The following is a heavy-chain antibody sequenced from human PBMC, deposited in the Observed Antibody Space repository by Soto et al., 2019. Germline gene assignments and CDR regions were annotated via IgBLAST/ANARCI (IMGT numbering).Heavy chain of an antibody. J-gene: IGHJ1*01. CDR3: ASGQGYCSGGSCYRFQH. D-gene: IGHD2-15*01. Sequence: EVQLVQSGAEVKKPGESLKISCKGSGYIFTSYWIGWVRQMPGKGLEWMGIIYPGDSDTRYSPSFQGQVTISADKSISTAYLQCSSLKASDTAMYYCASGQGYCSGGSCYRFQHWGQGTLVPVSS. CDR1: GYIFTSYW. CDR2: IYPGDSDT. V-gene: IGHV5-51*01.